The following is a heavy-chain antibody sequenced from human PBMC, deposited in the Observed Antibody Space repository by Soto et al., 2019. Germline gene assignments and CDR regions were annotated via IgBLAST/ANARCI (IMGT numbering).Heavy chain of an antibody. J-gene: IGHJ3*01. D-gene: IGHD3-22*01. CDR1: GGTFSSYA. CDR3: ARERGGANIVGVTGTFDV. CDR2: IIAILGKA. V-gene: IGHV1-69*01. Sequence: QVQLVQSGAEVKKPGSSVKVSCKASGGTFSSYAISWVRQAPGQGLEWMGGIIAILGKANYAEKFQGRVTITADESTSTACLELSSLRSEDTAVYYWARERGGANIVGVTGTFDVWGQGTLVTVSS.